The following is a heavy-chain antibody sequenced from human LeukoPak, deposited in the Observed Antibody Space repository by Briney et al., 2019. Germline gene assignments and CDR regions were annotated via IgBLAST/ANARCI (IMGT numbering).Heavy chain of an antibody. V-gene: IGHV5-51*01. J-gene: IGHJ4*02. CDR1: GYIFSTYW. D-gene: IGHD2-2*01. CDR2: IYPGDSDT. CDR3: ARPGYCSTTSCSAIDC. Sequence: TGESLKISGKGSGYIFSTYWIGWVRQMPGKGLEWMGIIYPGDSDTRYSPSFQGQVTISADKSISTAFLHWSSLKASDTAMYYCARPGYCSTTSCSAIDCWGQGTLVTVSS.